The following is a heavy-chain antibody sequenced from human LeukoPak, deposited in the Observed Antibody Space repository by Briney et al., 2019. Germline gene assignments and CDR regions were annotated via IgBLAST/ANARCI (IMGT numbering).Heavy chain of an antibody. J-gene: IGHJ4*02. Sequence: GGSLRLSCAASGFTFSSYAMHWVRQAPGKGLEWVASISYDGSKKYYADSLKGRFTISRDNSKKTLYLQMNSLRAEDTAVYYCSKDCGLHGHADYWGQGTLVTVSS. V-gene: IGHV3-30-3*01. D-gene: IGHD4-17*01. CDR1: GFTFSSYA. CDR3: SKDCGLHGHADY. CDR2: ISYDGSKK.